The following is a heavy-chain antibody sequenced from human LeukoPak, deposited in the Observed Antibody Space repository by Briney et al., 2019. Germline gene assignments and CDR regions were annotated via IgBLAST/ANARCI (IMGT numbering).Heavy chain of an antibody. J-gene: IGHJ3*02. D-gene: IGHD6-19*01. V-gene: IGHV3-30*18. CDR1: GFTFSRNG. CDR3: AKQCGGSDWFDAFDI. CDR2: ISYDGSNK. Sequence: GGSLRLSCAASGFTFSRNGLHWVRQGPGKGLEWVAVISYDGSNKYYADSVKGRFTISRDNSKNTLYLQMNSLRAEDTAVYYCAKQCGGSDWFDAFDIWGQGTMVTVSS.